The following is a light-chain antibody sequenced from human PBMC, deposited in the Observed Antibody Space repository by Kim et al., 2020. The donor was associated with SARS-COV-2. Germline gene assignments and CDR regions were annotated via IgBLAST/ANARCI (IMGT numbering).Light chain of an antibody. V-gene: IGLV3-25*03. Sequence: PGRAPILVLYRDKERPSWIPERFSGSRSGTTLTLTITGVQTEDEADYSCQSADMSGTSWIFGGGTKLTVL. CDR3: QSADMSGTSWI. J-gene: IGLJ2*01. CDR2: RDK.